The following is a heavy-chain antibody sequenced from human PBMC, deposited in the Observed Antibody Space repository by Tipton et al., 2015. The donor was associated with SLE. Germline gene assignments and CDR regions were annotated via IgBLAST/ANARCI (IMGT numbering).Heavy chain of an antibody. Sequence: SLRLSCAASGFTFSDYYMSWIRQAPGKGLEWVSYISISSSTIYFADSVKGRFTISRDNAKNSLYLQMNSLRAEDTAVYYCARDLGSSWSFYYYGMDVWGQGTTVTVSS. D-gene: IGHD6-13*01. CDR3: ARDLGSSWSFYYYGMDV. CDR1: GFTFSDYY. J-gene: IGHJ6*02. V-gene: IGHV3-11*04. CDR2: ISISSSTI.